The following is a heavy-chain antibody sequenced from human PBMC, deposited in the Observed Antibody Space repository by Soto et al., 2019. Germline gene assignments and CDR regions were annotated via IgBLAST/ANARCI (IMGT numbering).Heavy chain of an antibody. D-gene: IGHD6-13*01. J-gene: IGHJ6*02. V-gene: IGHV5-51*01. Sequence: GESLKISCKGSGYSFTSCWIGWVRQMPGKGLEWMGIIYPGDSDTRYSPSFQGQVTISADKSISTAYLQWSSLKASDTAMYYCARSSSSWYGRDYYGMDGWGQGTTGTVAS. CDR1: GYSFTSCW. CDR2: IYPGDSDT. CDR3: ARSSSSWYGRDYYGMDG.